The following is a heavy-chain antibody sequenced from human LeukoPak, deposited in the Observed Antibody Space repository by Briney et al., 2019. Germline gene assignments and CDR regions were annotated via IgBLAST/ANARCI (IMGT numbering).Heavy chain of an antibody. V-gene: IGHV3-30*04. Sequence: GGSLRLSCAASGFTFSSYAMHWVRQAPGKGLEWVAVISYDGSNKYYADSVKGRFTISRDNSKNTLYLQMNSLRAEDTAVYYCARAGPKLFDYWGQGTLVTVSS. CDR1: GFTFSSYA. D-gene: IGHD1-14*01. J-gene: IGHJ4*02. CDR3: ARAGPKLFDY. CDR2: ISYDGSNK.